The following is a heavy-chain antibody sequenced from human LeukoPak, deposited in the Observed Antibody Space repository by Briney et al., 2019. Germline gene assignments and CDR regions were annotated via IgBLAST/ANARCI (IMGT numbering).Heavy chain of an antibody. Sequence: GRSLRLSCAASGFTFSNYGMHWVRQAPGKGLECVAVIWYDGSNKYCADSVKGRFTISRDNSKNMLYLQMSSLRAEDTAVYYCARSGSYDWNYFDYWGQGTLVTVSS. CDR1: GFTFSNYG. CDR2: IWYDGSNK. D-gene: IGHD1-26*01. J-gene: IGHJ4*02. V-gene: IGHV3-33*01. CDR3: ARSGSYDWNYFDY.